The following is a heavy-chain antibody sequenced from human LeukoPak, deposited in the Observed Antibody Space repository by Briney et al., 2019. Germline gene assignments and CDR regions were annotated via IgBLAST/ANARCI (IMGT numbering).Heavy chain of an antibody. Sequence: GGSLRLSCTAFGFTFGDYVMSWFRQAPGKGLEWVGFIRSKAYGGTTEYAASVKGRFTISRDDSKSIAYLQMNSLKTEDTAVYYCTRGDYAWGSYRFDYWGQGTLVTVSS. J-gene: IGHJ4*02. CDR2: IRSKAYGGTT. V-gene: IGHV3-49*03. D-gene: IGHD3-16*02. CDR3: TRGDYAWGSYRFDY. CDR1: GFTFGDYV.